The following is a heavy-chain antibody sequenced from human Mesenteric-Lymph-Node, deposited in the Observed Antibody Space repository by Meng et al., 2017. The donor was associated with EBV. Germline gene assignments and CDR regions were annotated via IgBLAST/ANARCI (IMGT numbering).Heavy chain of an antibody. V-gene: IGHV1-18*01. Sequence: QVQLVLSGSELKEPGASVNVSCKASGYSLTSHAINWVRQAPGQGLEWMGWISTSSGDTYYTQNLQGRVSMTTDTSTTTAYMELTILTSDDTAVYYCARGAAAGTLDFWGQGTLVTVSS. CDR3: ARGAAAGTLDF. CDR1: GYSLTSHA. CDR2: ISTSSGDT. D-gene: IGHD6-13*01. J-gene: IGHJ4*02.